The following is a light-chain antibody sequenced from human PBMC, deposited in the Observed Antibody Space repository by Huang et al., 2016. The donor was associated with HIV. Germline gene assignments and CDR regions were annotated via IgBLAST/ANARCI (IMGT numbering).Light chain of an antibody. Sequence: EIVMTQSPATLSVSPGERATLSCRASQRVSSNLAWYQQQPGQAPRLRISGASTRATGIPARFSGSGSGTECTLTISSLQSEDFAVYYCQQYNNWPPLIFGGGTKVEIK. CDR3: QQYNNWPPLI. CDR2: GAS. V-gene: IGKV3-15*01. CDR1: QRVSSN. J-gene: IGKJ4*01.